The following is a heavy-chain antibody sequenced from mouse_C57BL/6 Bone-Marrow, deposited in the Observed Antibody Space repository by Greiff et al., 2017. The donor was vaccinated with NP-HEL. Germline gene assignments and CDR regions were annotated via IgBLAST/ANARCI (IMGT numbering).Heavy chain of an antibody. J-gene: IGHJ2*01. CDR2: INPNNGGT. D-gene: IGHD2-3*01. CDR3: ARNILSEDGYSPYYFDD. CDR1: GYTFTDYN. Sequence: EVQLQQSGPELVKPGASVKIPCKASGYTFTDYNMDWVKQSHGKSLEWIGDINPNNGGTIYNQKFKGKATLTVDKSSSTAYMELRSLTSEDTAVYYCARNILSEDGYSPYYFDDWGQGTTLTVSS. V-gene: IGHV1-18*01.